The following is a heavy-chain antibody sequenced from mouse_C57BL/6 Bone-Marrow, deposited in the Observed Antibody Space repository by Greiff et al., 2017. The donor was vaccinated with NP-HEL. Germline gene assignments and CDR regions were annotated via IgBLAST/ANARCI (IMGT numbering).Heavy chain of an antibody. J-gene: IGHJ3*01. CDR1: GYEFSNYW. V-gene: IGHV1-80*01. CDR2: IYPGDGDT. CDR3: ARGAY. Sequence: LMKPGASVKISCKASGYEFSNYWMNWVKQRPGKGLEWIGQIYPGDGDTNYNGKFKDKATLTADKSSSTAYMQLSRLTSEDSAVYFCARGAYWGQGTLVTVSA.